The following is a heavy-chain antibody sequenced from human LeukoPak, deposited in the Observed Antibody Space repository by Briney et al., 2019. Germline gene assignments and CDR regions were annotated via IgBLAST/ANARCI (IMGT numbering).Heavy chain of an antibody. J-gene: IGHJ6*03. CDR2: ISGSGSST. CDR1: GFTFSSYA. CDR3: AKEWVVGATMDYYYYMDV. Sequence: PGGSLRLSCAASGFTFSSYAMSWVRQAPGKGLDWVSAISGSGSSTYYADSARGRFTISRDNSKNTLYLQMNSLRAEDTAVYYCAKEWVVGATMDYYYYMDVWGKGTTVTVSS. D-gene: IGHD1-26*01. V-gene: IGHV3-23*01.